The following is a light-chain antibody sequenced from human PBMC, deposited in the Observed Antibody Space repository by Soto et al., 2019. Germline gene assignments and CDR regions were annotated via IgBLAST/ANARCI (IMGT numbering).Light chain of an antibody. CDR2: GAS. CDR3: HHYGYGADT. Sequence: ELVLTQFPGTLSLSPGEIATLSCGASESVRSNSLAWYQQHPGQAPRLLISGASSSATCIPDRFTDSGSGADFSLTISRLEPEDSAVFFCHHYGYGADTFGQGSKLEIK. CDR1: ESVRSNS. V-gene: IGKV3-20*01. J-gene: IGKJ2*01.